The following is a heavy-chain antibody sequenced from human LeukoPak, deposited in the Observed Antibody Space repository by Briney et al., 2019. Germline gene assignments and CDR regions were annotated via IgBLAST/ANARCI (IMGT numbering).Heavy chain of an antibody. Sequence: ASVKVSCKASGYTFTSYDINWVRQAPGQGLEWMGWVNPNSGGTTYAQKFQGRVTMTRDTSISTAYMELSRLRSDDTAVYYCARDSGAASTSLNKNFDYWGQGTLVTVPS. CDR1: GYTFTSYD. CDR2: VNPNSGGT. CDR3: ARDSGAASTSLNKNFDY. J-gene: IGHJ4*02. V-gene: IGHV1-2*02. D-gene: IGHD2-15*01.